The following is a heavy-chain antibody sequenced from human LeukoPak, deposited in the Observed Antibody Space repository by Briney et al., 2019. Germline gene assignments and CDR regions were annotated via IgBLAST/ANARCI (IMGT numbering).Heavy chain of an antibody. CDR3: ARDPGLRLDY. CDR2: IWYDGSNE. Sequence: GGSLRLSCAASGFVFSSYWMHWVRQAPGKGLEWVAVIWYDGSNEYYSDSVKGRFAISRDVSKNTLYLQMNSLRAEDTAVYFCARDPGLRLDYWGQGTLVTVSS. D-gene: IGHD3-16*01. CDR1: GFVFSSYW. J-gene: IGHJ4*02. V-gene: IGHV3-33*08.